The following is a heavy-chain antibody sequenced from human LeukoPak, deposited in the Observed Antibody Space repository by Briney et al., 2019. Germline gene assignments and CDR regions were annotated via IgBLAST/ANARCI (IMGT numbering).Heavy chain of an antibody. CDR1: GGSISSSSYY. J-gene: IGHJ4*02. Sequence: PSETLSLTCTVSGGSISSSSYYWGWIRQPPGKGLEWIGGIYYSGSTYYNPSLKSRVTISVDTSKNQFSLKLSPVTAADTAVYYCGRPSEPYYYDSSGYYSYCFDYWGQGTLVTVSS. V-gene: IGHV4-39*01. D-gene: IGHD3-22*01. CDR2: IYYSGST. CDR3: GRPSEPYYYDSSGYYSYCFDY.